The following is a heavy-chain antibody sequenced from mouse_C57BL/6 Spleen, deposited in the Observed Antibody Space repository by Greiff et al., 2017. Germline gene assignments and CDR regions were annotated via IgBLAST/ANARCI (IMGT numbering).Heavy chain of an antibody. V-gene: IGHV1-72*01. J-gene: IGHJ4*01. Sequence: VQLQQPGAELVKPGASVKLSCKASGYTFTSYWMHWVKQRPGRGLEWIGRIDPNSGGTKYNEKFKSKTTLSVDKPSSKAYMQLSSLTSEDSAVYYCARFYDYPYYAMDYWGQGTSVTVSS. CDR3: ARFYDYPYYAMDY. CDR1: GYTFTSYW. CDR2: IDPNSGGT. D-gene: IGHD2-4*01.